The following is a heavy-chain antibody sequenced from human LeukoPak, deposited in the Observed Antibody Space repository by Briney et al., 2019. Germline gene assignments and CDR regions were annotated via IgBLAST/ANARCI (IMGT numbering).Heavy chain of an antibody. Sequence: ASVKVSCKASGYTFTGYYMHWVRQAPGQGLEWMGWINPNSGGTNYAQKFQGRVTMTRDTSTSTVYMELSSLRSEDTAVYYCARDPEVTGYSYGYYYYGMDVWGQGATVTVSS. V-gene: IGHV1-2*02. CDR1: GYTFTGYY. CDR2: INPNSGGT. CDR3: ARDPEVTGYSYGYYYYGMDV. D-gene: IGHD5-18*01. J-gene: IGHJ6*02.